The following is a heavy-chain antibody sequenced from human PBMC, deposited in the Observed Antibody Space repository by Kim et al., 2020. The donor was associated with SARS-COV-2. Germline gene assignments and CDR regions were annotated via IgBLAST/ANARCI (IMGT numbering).Heavy chain of an antibody. Sequence: SETLSLTCTVSGGSISSGGYYWSWIRQHPGKGLEWIGYIYYSGSTYYNPSLKSRVTISVDTSKNQFSLKLSSVTAADTAVYYCATATTLGYCSGGSCYYYYYGMDVWGQGTTVTVSS. CDR2: IYYSGST. D-gene: IGHD2-15*01. CDR1: GGSISSGGYY. CDR3: ATATTLGYCSGGSCYYYYYGMDV. J-gene: IGHJ6*02. V-gene: IGHV4-31*03.